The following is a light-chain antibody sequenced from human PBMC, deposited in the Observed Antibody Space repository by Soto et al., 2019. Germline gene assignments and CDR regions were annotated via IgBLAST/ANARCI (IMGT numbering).Light chain of an antibody. CDR3: QQYNSYPTT. J-gene: IGKJ4*01. V-gene: IGKV1D-16*01. CDR2: AAS. Sequence: DIQMTQSPSSLSASVGDRVTITCRASQGISSRLAWYQQKPEKAPKSLIYAASSLQSGVPSRVSGSGSGTDFTLPISSLQPADFATYYCQQYNSYPTTFGGGTKVEIK. CDR1: QGISSR.